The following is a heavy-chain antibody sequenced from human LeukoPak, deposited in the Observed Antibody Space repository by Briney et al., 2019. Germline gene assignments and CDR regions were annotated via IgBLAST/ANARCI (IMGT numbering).Heavy chain of an antibody. CDR3: AKGYSSGWYVIDY. CDR1: GFTFSNYN. J-gene: IGHJ4*02. D-gene: IGHD6-19*01. CDR2: ISSTSSYI. V-gene: IGHV3-21*01. Sequence: GGSLRLSCAASGFTFSNYNFYWVRQAPGKGLEWVSSISSTSSYIYYADSVKGRFTISRDNSKNTLYLQMNSLRAEDTAVYYCAKGYSSGWYVIDYWGQGTLVTVSS.